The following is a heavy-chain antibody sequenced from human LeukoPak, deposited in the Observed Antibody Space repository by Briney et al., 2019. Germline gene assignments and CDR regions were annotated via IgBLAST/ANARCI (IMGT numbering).Heavy chain of an antibody. CDR1: GGSISSYY. CDR3: ARSLYYYGSDSFDI. Sequence: PSETLSLTCTVSGGSISSYYWNWIRQPPGKELEWIGYIYYSGSTNYNPSLKSRVTISVDTSKNQFSLKLSSVTAADTAVYYCARSLYYYGSDSFDIWGQGTMVTVSS. CDR2: IYYSGST. J-gene: IGHJ3*02. D-gene: IGHD3-10*01. V-gene: IGHV4-59*01.